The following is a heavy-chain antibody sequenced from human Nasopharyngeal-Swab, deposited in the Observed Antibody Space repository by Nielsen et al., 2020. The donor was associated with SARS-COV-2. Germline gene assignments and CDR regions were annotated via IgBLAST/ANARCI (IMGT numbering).Heavy chain of an antibody. CDR2: MNPSSGNT. V-gene: IGHV1-8*01. CDR3: ARATRGLADIVLMVYTMVYYGMDV. J-gene: IGHJ6*02. CDR1: GYTFTSYD. D-gene: IGHD2-8*01. Sequence: ASVKVSCKASGYTFTSYDINWVRQATGQGLEWMGWMNPSSGNTGYAQKFQGRVTMTRNTSISTAYMELSSLRSEDTAVYYCARATRGLADIVLMVYTMVYYGMDVWGQGTTVTVSS.